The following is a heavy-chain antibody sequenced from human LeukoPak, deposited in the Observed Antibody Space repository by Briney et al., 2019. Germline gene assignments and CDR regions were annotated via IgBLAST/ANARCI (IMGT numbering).Heavy chain of an antibody. V-gene: IGHV1-8*01. CDR2: MNPNSGNT. J-gene: IGHJ4*02. CDR3: ARAPLYYYGSGSYHLDY. D-gene: IGHD3-10*01. CDR1: GYTFTSYD. Sequence: ASVKVSCKASGYTFTSYDINWVRQATGQGLEWMGWMNPNSGNTGYAQKFQGRDTMARNTSISTAYMELSSLRSEDTAVYYCARAPLYYYGSGSYHLDYWGQGTLVTVSS.